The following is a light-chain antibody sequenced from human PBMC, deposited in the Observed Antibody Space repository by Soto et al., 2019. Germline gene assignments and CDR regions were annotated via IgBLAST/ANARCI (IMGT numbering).Light chain of an antibody. V-gene: IGKV1-17*01. Sequence: DIQMTQSPSSLSASVGDRVTITCRASQGISNLLGWFQHKPGKAPTRLIYAASSLQGGVPSRFSSSGSETEFTITITGLQPEDFADYYSLQHNTYPYTFGQGTKLEIK. CDR1: QGISNL. J-gene: IGKJ2*01. CDR3: LQHNTYPYT. CDR2: AAS.